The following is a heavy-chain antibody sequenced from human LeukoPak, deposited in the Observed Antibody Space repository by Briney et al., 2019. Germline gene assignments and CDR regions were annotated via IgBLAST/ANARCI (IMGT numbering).Heavy chain of an antibody. J-gene: IGHJ6*03. CDR2: IGTASDT. V-gene: IGHV3-13*01. D-gene: IGHD1-1*01. CDR3: ARGPPRGKYYYMDV. Sequence: GGSLRLSCAASGFTFSSFDRHWVRQPTGQGLEWVSTIGTASDTHYPGSVEGRFTLSRDNAKNSLYLQMNSLTAGDTAVYYCARGPPRGKYYYMDVWGKGTTVTVSS. CDR1: GFTFSSFD.